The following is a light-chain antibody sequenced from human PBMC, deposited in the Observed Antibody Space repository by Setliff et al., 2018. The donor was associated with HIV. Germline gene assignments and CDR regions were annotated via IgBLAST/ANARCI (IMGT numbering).Light chain of an antibody. CDR3: SSYGGNNNKV. CDR2: EVS. Sequence: QSALTQPPSASGSPGQSVTISCTGTSSDVGAYSYVSWYQQHPGKAPKLMIYEVSKRPSGVPDRFSGSKSGNTASLTVSGLQAEDEADYYCSSYGGNNNKVFGTGTKVTV. J-gene: IGLJ1*01. V-gene: IGLV2-8*01. CDR1: SSDVGAYSY.